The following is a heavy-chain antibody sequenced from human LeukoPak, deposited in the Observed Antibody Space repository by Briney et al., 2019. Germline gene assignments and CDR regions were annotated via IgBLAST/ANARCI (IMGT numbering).Heavy chain of an antibody. Sequence: PSETLSLTCTVSGGSISSGSYYWSWIRQPAGKGPEWIGRIHTSGSTNYNPSLKSRVTISVDTSKNQFSLNLSSVTAADTAVYYCARGMETTDRYYFDYWGQGTLVTVSS. CDR1: GGSISSGSYY. V-gene: IGHV4-61*02. J-gene: IGHJ4*02. CDR2: IHTSGST. CDR3: ARGMETTDRYYFDY. D-gene: IGHD4-11*01.